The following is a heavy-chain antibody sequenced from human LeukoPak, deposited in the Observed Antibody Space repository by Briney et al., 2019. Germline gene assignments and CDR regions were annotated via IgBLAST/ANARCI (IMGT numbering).Heavy chain of an antibody. CDR3: ARDSGYYGSGSYILDAFDI. CDR1: GDSISRNSYY. D-gene: IGHD3-10*01. V-gene: IGHV4-39*07. J-gene: IGHJ3*02. CDR2: IYYSGST. Sequence: SETLSLTCTVSGDSISRNSYYWGWIRQPPGKGLEWIGSIYYSGSTYYNPSLKSRVTISVDTSKNQFSLKVSSVTAADTAVYYCARDSGYYGSGSYILDAFDIWGQGTMVTVSS.